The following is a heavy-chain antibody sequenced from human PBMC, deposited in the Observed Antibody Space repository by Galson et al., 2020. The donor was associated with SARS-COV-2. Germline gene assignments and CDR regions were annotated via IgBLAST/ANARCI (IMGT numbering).Heavy chain of an antibody. CDR1: GFTFSSYA. V-gene: IGHV3-23*01. CDR3: ATSSVPILLWFGELLFNPFDY. J-gene: IGHJ4*02. CDR2: ISGSGGST. Sequence: GESLKISCAASGFTFSSYAMSWVRQAPGKGLEWVSAISGSGGSTYYADSVKGRFTISRDNSKNTLYLQMNSLRAEDTAVYYCATSSVPILLWFGELLFNPFDYWGQGTLVTVSS. D-gene: IGHD3-10*01.